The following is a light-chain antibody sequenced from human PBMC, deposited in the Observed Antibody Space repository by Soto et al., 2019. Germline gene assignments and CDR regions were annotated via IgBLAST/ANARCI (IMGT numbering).Light chain of an antibody. CDR2: RNN. Sequence: QSVLTQPPSASGTPGQRVTISCSGSSSNIGSNYVYWYQQLPGTAPKLLIYRNNQRPSGVPDRLSGSKSGTSASLAISGLRSEDEADYYCAAWDDSLGGLYVFGTGTKVTVL. CDR3: AAWDDSLGGLYV. J-gene: IGLJ1*01. V-gene: IGLV1-47*01. CDR1: SSNIGSNY.